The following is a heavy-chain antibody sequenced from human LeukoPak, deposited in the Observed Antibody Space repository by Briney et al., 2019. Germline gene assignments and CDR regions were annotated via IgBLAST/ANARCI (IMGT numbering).Heavy chain of an antibody. D-gene: IGHD1-26*01. V-gene: IGHV3-21*01. Sequence: GGSLRLSCAASGFTFSSYSMNWVRQAPGKGLEWVSSISSSSSYIYYADSVKGRFTISRDNAKNSLYLQMNSLRAEDTAVYYCARDDRVGARGFDYWGQGTLVTVSS. J-gene: IGHJ4*02. CDR1: GFTFSSYS. CDR3: ARDDRVGARGFDY. CDR2: ISSSSSYI.